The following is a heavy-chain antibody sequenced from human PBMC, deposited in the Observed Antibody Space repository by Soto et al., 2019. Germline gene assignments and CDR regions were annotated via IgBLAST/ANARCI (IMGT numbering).Heavy chain of an antibody. Sequence: QVQLVQSGAEVKKPGSSVKVSCKASGGTFSSYTISWVRQAPGQGLEWMGRIIPILGIANYAQKFQGRVTITADKSTSTAYMELSSLRSEXTAVYYCATGGYCSGGSCPDYWGQGTLVTVSS. CDR2: IIPILGIA. J-gene: IGHJ4*02. V-gene: IGHV1-69*02. CDR3: ATGGYCSGGSCPDY. D-gene: IGHD2-15*01. CDR1: GGTFSSYT.